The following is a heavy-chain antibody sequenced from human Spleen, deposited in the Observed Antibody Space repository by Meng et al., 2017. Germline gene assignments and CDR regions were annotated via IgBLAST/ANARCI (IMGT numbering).Heavy chain of an antibody. CDR1: GYTFTGYS. CDR2: ITPNTGGT. D-gene: IGHD5-18*01. V-gene: IGHV1-2*06. J-gene: IGHJ4*02. Sequence: VKVSCKASGYTFTGYSMHWVRQAPGQGLEWMGRITPNTGGTIYGQKFQGRVTMTWDTSISTVYMELSRLTYDDTAVYYCAREGRGGSSEFDYWGQGTLVTVSS. CDR3: AREGRGGSSEFDY.